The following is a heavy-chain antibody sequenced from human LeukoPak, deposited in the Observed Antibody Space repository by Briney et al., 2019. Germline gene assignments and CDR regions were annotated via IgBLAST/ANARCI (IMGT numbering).Heavy chain of an antibody. D-gene: IGHD6-19*01. CDR2: IFASGTT. J-gene: IGHJ4*02. CDR3: ARHSGSGWYTDLDY. CDR1: GGSISSYH. V-gene: IGHV4-4*09. Sequence: SETLSLTCTVSGGSISSYHWSWIRQPPGKGLEWIGYIFASGTTNYNPSLQTRVTMSLDTSKNQLSLKLSSVTAADTAVYHCARHSGSGWYTDLDYWGQGTLVTVSS.